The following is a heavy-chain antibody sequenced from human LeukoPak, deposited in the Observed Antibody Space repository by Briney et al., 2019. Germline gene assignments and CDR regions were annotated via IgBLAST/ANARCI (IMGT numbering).Heavy chain of an antibody. CDR1: GYTFTRYD. CDR3: ARAKLRAAAGIHLGFDP. Sequence: ASVKVSCKASGYTFTRYDINWVRQATGQGLEWVGWMNPNTGDTGYAQKFQGRISMTGSTPLSTVYMELSSLRSEDTAVYYCARAKLRAAAGIHLGFDPWGQGTLVTVSS. CDR2: MNPNTGDT. J-gene: IGHJ5*02. V-gene: IGHV1-8*01. D-gene: IGHD6-13*01.